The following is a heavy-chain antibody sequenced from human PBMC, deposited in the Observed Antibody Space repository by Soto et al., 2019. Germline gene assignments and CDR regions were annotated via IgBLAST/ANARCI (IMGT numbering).Heavy chain of an antibody. CDR2: LWYDGSNE. CDR1: GFIFSSYG. Sequence: VQLVESGGGVVQPGRSLRLSCAASGFIFSSYGMHWVRQAPGEGLEWVANLWYDGSNEYYADSVKGRFSISRDNLKNTLYLQMNSLRVDDTAVYYCARERHGMDVWGQGTTVTVSS. J-gene: IGHJ6*02. V-gene: IGHV3-33*01. CDR3: ARERHGMDV.